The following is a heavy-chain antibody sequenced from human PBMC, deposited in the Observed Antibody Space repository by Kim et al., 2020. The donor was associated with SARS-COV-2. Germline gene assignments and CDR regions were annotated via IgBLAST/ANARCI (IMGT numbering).Heavy chain of an antibody. CDR3: AKGVLAISD. D-gene: IGHD3-3*01. Sequence: GETTDYACAVKGRVTIYRNNSQNTLYRQMNSLRAEDTAIYYCAKGVLAISDWGQGTLVTVSS. J-gene: IGHJ4*02. CDR2: GETT. V-gene: IGHV3-23*01.